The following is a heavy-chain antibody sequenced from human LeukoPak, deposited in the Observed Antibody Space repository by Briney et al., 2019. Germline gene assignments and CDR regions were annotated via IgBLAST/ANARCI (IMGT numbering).Heavy chain of an antibody. CDR1: GFTFGDYA. D-gene: IGHD6-13*01. Sequence: PGGSLRLSCTASGFTFGDYAMSWFRQAPGKGLEWVGFIRSKAYGGTTEYAASVKGRFTISRDDSKSIAYLQMNSLKTEDTAVYYCTRRSAAGIYYFDYWGQGTLVTVSS. CDR3: TRRSAAGIYYFDY. V-gene: IGHV3-49*03. J-gene: IGHJ4*02. CDR2: IRSKAYGGTT.